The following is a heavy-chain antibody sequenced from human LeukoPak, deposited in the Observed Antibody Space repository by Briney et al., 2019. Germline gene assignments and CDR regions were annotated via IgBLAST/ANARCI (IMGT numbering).Heavy chain of an antibody. CDR2: IYYSGST. J-gene: IGHJ6*03. Sequence: SETLSLTCTVSGGSLSSYYWSWIRQRPGKGLEWIGYIYYSGSTNYNPSLKRRANISVDTSKNQFSLKLSSVTAADTAVYYCARVVELLGYYYMDVWGKGTTVTVS. CDR3: ARVVELLGYYYMDV. V-gene: IGHV4-59*01. D-gene: IGHD1-26*01. CDR1: GGSLSSYY.